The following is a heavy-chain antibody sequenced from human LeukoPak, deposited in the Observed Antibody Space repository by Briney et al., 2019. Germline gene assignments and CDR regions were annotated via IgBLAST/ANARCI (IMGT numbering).Heavy chain of an antibody. CDR1: GYTFTGYY. CDR2: INPNSGGT. V-gene: IGHV1-2*02. CDR3: ARERLRYCSSTSCYGTKHWFDP. D-gene: IGHD2-2*01. Sequence: ASVKVSCKASGYTFTGYYMHGVRQAPGQGLEWMGWINPNSGGTNYAQKFQGRVTMTRDTSISTAYMELSRLRSDDTAVYYCARERLRYCSSTSCYGTKHWFDPWGQGTLVTVSS. J-gene: IGHJ5*02.